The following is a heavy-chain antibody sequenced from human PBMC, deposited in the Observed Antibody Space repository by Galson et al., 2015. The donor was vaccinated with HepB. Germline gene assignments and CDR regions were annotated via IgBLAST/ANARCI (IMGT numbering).Heavy chain of an antibody. D-gene: IGHD3-10*01. CDR3: AKGGSRSYLHYWYLYL. J-gene: IGHJ2*01. Sequence: SLRLSCAASGFTFSSYAMSWVRQAPGKGLEWVSAFSSSGGSTYYADTVKGRFTISRDNSKNTLYLQMNSLRAEDTAVYYCAKGGSRSYLHYWYLYLWARGTLVTVSS. CDR1: GFTFSSYA. V-gene: IGHV3-23*01. CDR2: FSSSGGST.